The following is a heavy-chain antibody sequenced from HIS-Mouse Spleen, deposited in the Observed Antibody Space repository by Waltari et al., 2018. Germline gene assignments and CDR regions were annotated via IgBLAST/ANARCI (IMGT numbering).Heavy chain of an antibody. CDR1: GCSLSSSSYY. CDR2: IYYSGST. V-gene: IGHV4-39*07. Sequence: QLQLQESGPGLVKPSETLSLTCTVSGCSLSSSSYYWGWIRQPPGKGLEWIGSIYYSGSTYYNPSLKSRVTISVDTSKNQFSLKLSSVTAADTAVYYCARDRELYFDYWGQGTLVTVSS. CDR3: ARDRELYFDY. D-gene: IGHD1-26*01. J-gene: IGHJ4*02.